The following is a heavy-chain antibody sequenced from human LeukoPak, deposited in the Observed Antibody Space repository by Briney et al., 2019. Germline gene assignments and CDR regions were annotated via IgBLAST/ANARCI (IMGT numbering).Heavy chain of an antibody. CDR2: ISGSADTT. Sequence: GGSLSLSCAASGFTFSRYAMTWVRQVPGKGLEWVSLISGSADTTYYADSVKGRFTISRDNSKNTLYLQMNRLRVEDTALYYCAKGSVDTSHIDYWGQGTLVTVSS. CDR3: AKGSVDTSHIDY. V-gene: IGHV3-23*01. CDR1: GFTFSRYA. J-gene: IGHJ4*02. D-gene: IGHD3-10*01.